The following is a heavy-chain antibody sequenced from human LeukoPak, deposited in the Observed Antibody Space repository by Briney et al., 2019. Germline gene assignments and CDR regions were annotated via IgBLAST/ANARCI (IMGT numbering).Heavy chain of an antibody. Sequence: ASVKVSCKASGYTFTSYGISWVRQAPGQGLEWMGWISAYNGNTNYAQKLQGRVTMTTDTSTSTAYMELRSLRSDDTAVYYCARGSYCGGDCGVNYFDYWGQGTLVTVSS. J-gene: IGHJ4*02. CDR2: ISAYNGNT. V-gene: IGHV1-18*01. D-gene: IGHD2-21*02. CDR3: ARGSYCGGDCGVNYFDY. CDR1: GYTFTSYG.